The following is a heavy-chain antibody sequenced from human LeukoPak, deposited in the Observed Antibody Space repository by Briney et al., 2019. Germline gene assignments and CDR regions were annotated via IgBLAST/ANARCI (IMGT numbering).Heavy chain of an antibody. Sequence: QTGGSLRLSCAASGFTLSGFAMHWVRQAPGEGLEWVAVLLHDGSEKYYADSVKGRFTISRDTSKNMVYLQMNSLRAGETAVYYCARDLGGYGYYGMDVWGQGTTVTVSS. CDR3: ARDLGGYGYYGMDV. J-gene: IGHJ6*02. D-gene: IGHD3-22*01. CDR2: LLHDGSEK. V-gene: IGHV3-30-3*01. CDR1: GFTLSGFA.